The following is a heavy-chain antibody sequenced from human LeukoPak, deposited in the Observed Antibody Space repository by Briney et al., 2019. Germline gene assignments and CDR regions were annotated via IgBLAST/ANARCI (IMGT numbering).Heavy chain of an antibody. J-gene: IGHJ4*02. V-gene: IGHV1-18*01. Sequence: ASVKVSCKTSGYSFTNYGLTWVRQAPGQGLEWMGWISAYNGNTNYAEKFQGRVTMTTDTSTSTAYMELRSLRSDDTAMYYCARVGPLLFLEYLLFDYWGQGTLVTVSS. D-gene: IGHD3-3*01. CDR3: ARVGPLLFLEYLLFDY. CDR2: ISAYNGNT. CDR1: GYSFTNYG.